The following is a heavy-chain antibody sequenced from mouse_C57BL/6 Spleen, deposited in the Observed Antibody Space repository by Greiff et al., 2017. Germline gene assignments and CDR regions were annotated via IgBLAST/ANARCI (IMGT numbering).Heavy chain of an antibody. J-gene: IGHJ4*01. V-gene: IGHV1-12*01. CDR3: ARNYYVSSYAMDY. CDR2: IYPGNGDT. Sequence: QVQLKQSGAELVRPGASVKMSCKASGYTFTSYNMHWVKQTPRQGLEWIGAIYPGNGDTSYNQKFKGKATLTVDKSSSTAYMQLSSLTSEDSAVYVGARNYYVSSYAMDYWGQGTSVTVSS. CDR1: GYTFTSYN. D-gene: IGHD1-1*01.